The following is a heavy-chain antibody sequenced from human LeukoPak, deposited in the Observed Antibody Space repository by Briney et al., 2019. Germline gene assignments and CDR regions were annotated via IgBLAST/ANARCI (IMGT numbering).Heavy chain of an antibody. CDR2: INPNSGGT. Sequence: ASVKVSCKASGYTFTGYYIHCVRQAPGQGLEWMGWINPNSGGTNYAQKFQGRVTMPRDTSITTAYMDLSGLRSDDTAIYYCARGKLAAPGRTGYNWFDPWGQGTLVTVSS. CDR3: ARGKLAAPGRTGYNWFDP. J-gene: IGHJ5*02. CDR1: GYTFTGYY. V-gene: IGHV1-2*02. D-gene: IGHD6-13*01.